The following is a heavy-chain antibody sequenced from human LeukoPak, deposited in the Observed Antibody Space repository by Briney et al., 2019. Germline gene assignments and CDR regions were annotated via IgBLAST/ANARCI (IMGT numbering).Heavy chain of an antibody. CDR3: ARGTWDGDRTFDI. J-gene: IGHJ3*02. V-gene: IGHV3-7*02. CDR1: GFSFSSYW. CDR2: IKQDGSQK. D-gene: IGHD5-24*01. Sequence: PGGSLRLSCAASGFSFSSYWMSWVRQAPGKGLEWVANIKQDGSQKYYVDSVKGRFTISRDNSKNTLYLQMNSLRAEDTAVYYCARGTWDGDRTFDIWGQGVMVTVSS.